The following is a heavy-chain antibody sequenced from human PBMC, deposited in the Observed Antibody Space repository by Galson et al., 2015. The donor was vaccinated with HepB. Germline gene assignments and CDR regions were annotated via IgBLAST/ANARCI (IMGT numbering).Heavy chain of an antibody. CDR1: GFTFSSYS. CDR2: ISSSSSYI. CDR3: ARDEPLRGVVVPAAADY. V-gene: IGHV3-21*01. Sequence: SLRLSCAASGFTFSSYSMNWVRQAPGKGLEWVSSISSSSSYIYYADSVKGRFTISRDNAKNSLYLQMNSLRAEDTAVYYCARDEPLRGVVVPAAADYWGQGTLVTVSS. J-gene: IGHJ4*02. D-gene: IGHD2-2*01.